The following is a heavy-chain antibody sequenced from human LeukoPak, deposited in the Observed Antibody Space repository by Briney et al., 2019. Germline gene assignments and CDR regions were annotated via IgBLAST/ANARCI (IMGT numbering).Heavy chain of an antibody. CDR2: IIPIFGTA. V-gene: IGHV1-69*13. CDR3: AREIAARQKHYFDY. CDR1: GGTLSSYA. Sequence: GASVKVSCKASGGTLSSYAISWVRQAPGQGLEWMGGIIPIFGTANYAQKFQGRVTITADESTSTAYMELSSLRSEDTAVYYCAREIAARQKHYFDYWGQGTLVTVSS. J-gene: IGHJ4*02. D-gene: IGHD6-6*01.